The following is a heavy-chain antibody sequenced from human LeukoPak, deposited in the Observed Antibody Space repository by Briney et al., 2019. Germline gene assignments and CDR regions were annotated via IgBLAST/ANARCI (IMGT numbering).Heavy chain of an antibody. CDR1: GFTFSSYS. D-gene: IGHD2-15*01. J-gene: IGHJ4*02. CDR3: AREASPRGYCSGGSCPKQY. Sequence: GGSLRLSCAASGFTFSSYSMNWVRQAPGKGLEWVSYISSSSTIYYADSVKGRFTISRDNAKNSLYLQMDSLRAEDTAVYYCAREASPRGYCSGGSCPKQYWGQGTLVTVSS. CDR2: ISSSSTI. V-gene: IGHV3-48*01.